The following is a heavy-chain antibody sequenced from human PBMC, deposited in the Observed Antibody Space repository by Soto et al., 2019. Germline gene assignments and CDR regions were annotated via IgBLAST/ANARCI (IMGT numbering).Heavy chain of an antibody. D-gene: IGHD1-26*01. J-gene: IGHJ4*02. V-gene: IGHV1-46*01. CDR1: GYTFTTYY. CDR3: ARDPVGVTHFDY. Sequence: GASVKVSCKASGYTFTTYYIHWVRQAPGQGLEWMGIINPSSGSAGYAQKFQVSVTMTRDTPTNTFYMELSSLRSADTAVYYCARDPVGVTHFDYWGQGALVTVSS. CDR2: INPSSGSA.